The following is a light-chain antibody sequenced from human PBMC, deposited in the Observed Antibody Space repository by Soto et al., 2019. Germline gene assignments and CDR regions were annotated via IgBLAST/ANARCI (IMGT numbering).Light chain of an antibody. V-gene: IGKV1-39*01. CDR1: QSISSY. CDR3: QQSYSSRLT. CDR2: AAS. J-gene: IGKJ4*01. Sequence: DIQMTQSPSSLSASVGDRVTITCRASQSISSYLNWYQQKPGKAPKLLIYAASSLQSGVPSRFSGSGSGTDFTLTISSLQPEDFATYYCQQSYSSRLTFGGRTKVDI.